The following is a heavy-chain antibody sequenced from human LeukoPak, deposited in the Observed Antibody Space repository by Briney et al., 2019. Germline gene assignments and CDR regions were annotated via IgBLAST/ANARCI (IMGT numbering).Heavy chain of an antibody. CDR3: AKDYAVGSIDY. CDR2: ISSSSNYI. V-gene: IGHV3-21*04. Sequence: GGSLRLSCAASGFTFGSYSMNWVRQAPGKGLEWVSSISSSSNYIYYADSVRGRFTISRDNSKNTVSLQMESLRAEDTALYYCAKDYAVGSIDYWGQGTLVTVSS. CDR1: GFTFGSYS. D-gene: IGHD3-16*01. J-gene: IGHJ4*02.